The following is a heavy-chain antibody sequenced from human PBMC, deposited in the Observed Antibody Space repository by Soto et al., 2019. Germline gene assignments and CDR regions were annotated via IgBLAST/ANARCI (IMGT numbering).Heavy chain of an antibody. CDR3: ARVWGIAARQGPLTFDY. Sequence: QLQLQESGPGLVKPSQTLSLTCTVSGGSISSGGYYWSWIRQHPGKGLEWIGYIYYSGSTYYNPSLKSRVAISVDTSKNQFSLKASSVTAADTAVYYCARVWGIAARQGPLTFDYWGQGTLVTVSS. D-gene: IGHD6-6*01. J-gene: IGHJ4*02. V-gene: IGHV4-31*03. CDR2: IYYSGST. CDR1: GGSISSGGYY.